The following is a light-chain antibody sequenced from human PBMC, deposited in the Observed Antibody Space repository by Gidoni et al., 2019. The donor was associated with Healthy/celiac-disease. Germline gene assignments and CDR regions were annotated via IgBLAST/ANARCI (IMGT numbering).Light chain of an antibody. CDR2: AAS. CDR3: QQSYSTPSST. Sequence: DIQMTQSPSSLSASVGDRVTITCRASQSISSYLNWYQQKPGKAPKLLIYAASSLQSGVPSRFSGSGSGTDFTLTISRLQPEDFATYYCQQSYSTPSSTFGQGTKVEIK. V-gene: IGKV1-39*01. J-gene: IGKJ1*01. CDR1: QSISSY.